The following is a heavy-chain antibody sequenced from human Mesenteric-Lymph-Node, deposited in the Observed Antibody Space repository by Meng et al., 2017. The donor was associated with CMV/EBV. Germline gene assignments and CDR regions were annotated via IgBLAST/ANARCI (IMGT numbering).Heavy chain of an antibody. D-gene: IGHD6-19*01. Sequence: GGSLRLSCSASGFTFSRSALHWVRQAPGKGLEWVAVISFDGSNKYYADSVKGRFTISRDNSKNTLYLQMNSLRAEDTAVYYCAKDGDSSGWYAFDIWGQGTMVTVSS. V-gene: IGHV3-30-3*02. J-gene: IGHJ3*02. CDR1: GFTFSRSA. CDR3: AKDGDSSGWYAFDI. CDR2: ISFDGSNK.